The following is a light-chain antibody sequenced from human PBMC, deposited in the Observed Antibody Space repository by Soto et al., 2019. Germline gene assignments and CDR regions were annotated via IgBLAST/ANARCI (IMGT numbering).Light chain of an antibody. CDR1: QNIHNH. J-gene: IGKJ4*01. CDR3: QQYDAWQLT. Sequence: DKLMSHSPATLSVSLGERVTLSCRASQNIHNHMSWFLQKPGQTPRLLIYDAIIRAPDVPARFSGSWSGTELAVTFNSLQSEDFAVYYCQQYDAWQLTVGGGTKVDIK. V-gene: IGKV3-15*01. CDR2: DAI.